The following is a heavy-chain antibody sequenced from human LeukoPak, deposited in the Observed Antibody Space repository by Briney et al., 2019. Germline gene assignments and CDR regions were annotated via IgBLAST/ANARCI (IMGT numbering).Heavy chain of an antibody. CDR2: INTDGSTT. J-gene: IGHJ4*02. CDR1: GFPFSSYL. Sequence: GGSLRVSRAASGFPFSSYLVLCVRQAPGKGLVWVSRINTDGSTTNYADSVKGRFTISRDNAKNTLYLQMSSLRAEDTAVYYCATGNYRDYWGEGTLATVSS. CDR3: ATGNYRDY. V-gene: IGHV3-74*01. D-gene: IGHD1-7*01.